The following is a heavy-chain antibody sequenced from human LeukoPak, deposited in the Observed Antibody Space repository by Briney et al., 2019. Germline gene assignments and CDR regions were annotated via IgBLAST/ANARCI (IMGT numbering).Heavy chain of an antibody. CDR1: GFTFSSSA. CDR2: ISYDGSNK. V-gene: IGHV3-30-3*01. Sequence: GGSLRLSCAASGFTFSSSAMHWVRQVPGKGLEWVAVISYDGSNKYYADSVKGRFTISRDNSKNTLYLQINSLRPEDTAVYYCARDGSPGTMGYFDYWGQGTLVTVSS. J-gene: IGHJ4*02. CDR3: ARDGSPGTMGYFDY. D-gene: IGHD3-10*01.